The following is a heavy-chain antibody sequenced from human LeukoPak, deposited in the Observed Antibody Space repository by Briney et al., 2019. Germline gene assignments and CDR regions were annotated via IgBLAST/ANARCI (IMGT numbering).Heavy chain of an antibody. CDR2: INPNSGGT. J-gene: IGHJ4*02. CDR3: ARSLTYYYDSSGYYPPRY. CDR1: GYTFTGYY. D-gene: IGHD3-22*01. V-gene: IGHV1-2*06. Sequence: GASVKVSCKASGYTFTGYYMHWVRQAPGQGLEWMGRINPNSGGTNYAQKFQDRVTMTRDTSISTAYMELSRLRSDDTAVYYCARSLTYYYDSSGYYPPRYWGQGTLVTVSS.